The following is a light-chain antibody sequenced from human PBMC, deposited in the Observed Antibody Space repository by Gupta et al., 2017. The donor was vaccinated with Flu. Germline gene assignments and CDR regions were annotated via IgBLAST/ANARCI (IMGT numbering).Light chain of an antibody. CDR1: NIESYS. CDR3: QVWDGSNDQGI. V-gene: IGLV3-21*03. J-gene: IGLJ2*01. CDR2: DDS. Sequence: SYVLTQPPSVSVAPGKTASIACGGSNIESYSVRWYQQMPGQAPVLVVYDDSDRPSGIPERFSGSNSGNTATLTISRVEAGDEADYYCQVWDGSNDQGIFGGGTKLTVL.